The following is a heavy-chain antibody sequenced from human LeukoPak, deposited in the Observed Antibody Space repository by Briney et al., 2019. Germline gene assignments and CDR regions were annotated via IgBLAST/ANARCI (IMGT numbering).Heavy chain of an antibody. CDR2: LYSDGGT. V-gene: IGHV3-53*05. CDR1: GLTVSGNY. D-gene: IGHD3-22*01. J-gene: IGHJ4*02. CDR3: AKDFSVYYYDSRVSDY. Sequence: GGSLRLSCAAFGLTVSGNYMSWVRQAPGKGLEGVSVLYSDGGTYYADSVRGRFTISRDNSKNTLYLQMNSLRAEDTAVYYCAKDFSVYYYDSRVSDYWGQGTLVTVSS.